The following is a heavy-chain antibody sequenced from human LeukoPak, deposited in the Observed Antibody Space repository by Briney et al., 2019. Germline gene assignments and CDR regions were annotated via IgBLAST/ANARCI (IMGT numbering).Heavy chain of an antibody. V-gene: IGHV4-59*01. CDR3: ARARMQGEPRRAFDI. J-gene: IGHJ3*02. Sequence: PSETLSLTCTVSGGSISTYYWSWIRQPPGKGLEWIGYIYYTGSTSYNPSLNSRVTISVDTASNQVSLNLTSVTTADTAVYYCARARMQGEPRRAFDIWGQGTKVTVSS. CDR1: GGSISTYY. CDR2: IYYTGST. D-gene: IGHD3-16*01.